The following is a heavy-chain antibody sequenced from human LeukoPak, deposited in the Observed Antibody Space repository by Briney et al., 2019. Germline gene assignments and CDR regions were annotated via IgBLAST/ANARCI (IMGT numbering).Heavy chain of an antibody. Sequence: SQTLSLTCTVSGGSISSGGYYWSWIRQHPGQGLEWIGYIYYSGRTYYNPSLKSRVTISVDTSKNQFSLKLSSVTAADTAVDYCATIRADYDYVWGSYANWGQGTLVTVSS. CDR2: IYYSGRT. CDR3: ATIRADYDYVWGSYAN. V-gene: IGHV4-31*03. CDR1: GGSISSGGYY. D-gene: IGHD3-16*01. J-gene: IGHJ4*02.